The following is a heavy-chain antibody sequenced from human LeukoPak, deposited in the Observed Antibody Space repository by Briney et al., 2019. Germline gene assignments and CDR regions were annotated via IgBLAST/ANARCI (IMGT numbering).Heavy chain of an antibody. D-gene: IGHD2-8*01. CDR2: IYTSGST. CDR3: ARPNLLNGAFDP. CDR1: GGSISSYY. Sequence: SETLSLTCTVSGGSISSYYWSWIRQPAGKGLEWIGRIYTSGSTNYNPSLKSRVTISVDTSKNQFSLKLSSVTAADTAVYYCARPNLLNGAFDPWGQGTLVTVSS. J-gene: IGHJ5*02. V-gene: IGHV4-4*07.